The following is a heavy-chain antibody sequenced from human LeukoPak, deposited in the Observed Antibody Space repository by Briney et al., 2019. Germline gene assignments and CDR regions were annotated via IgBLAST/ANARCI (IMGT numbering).Heavy chain of an antibody. CDR2: ISPTGSDI. CDR1: GFTFSDFY. V-gene: IGHV3-11*04. J-gene: IGHJ4*02. CDR3: TRDPRLTDY. Sequence: GGSLRLSCAASGFTFSDFYMTWIRQAPGKGLECLSYISPTGSDISYADSVKGRFTISRDNAKNSLYLQMNSLRDDDTAVYYCTRDPRLTDYWGQGTLVTVSS.